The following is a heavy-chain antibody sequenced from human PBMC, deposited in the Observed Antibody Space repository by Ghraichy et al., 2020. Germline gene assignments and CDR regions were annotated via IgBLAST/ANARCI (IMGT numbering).Heavy chain of an antibody. CDR3: ARVLIVVVPAAIQGGWFDP. CDR2: INHSGST. CDR1: GGSFSGYY. Sequence: TLSLTCAVYGGSFSGYYWSWIRQPPGKGLEWIGEINHSGSTNYNPSLKSRVTISVDTSKNQFSLKLSSVTAADTAVYYCARVLIVVVPAAIQGGWFDPWGQGTLVTVSS. V-gene: IGHV4-34*01. D-gene: IGHD2-2*02. J-gene: IGHJ5*02.